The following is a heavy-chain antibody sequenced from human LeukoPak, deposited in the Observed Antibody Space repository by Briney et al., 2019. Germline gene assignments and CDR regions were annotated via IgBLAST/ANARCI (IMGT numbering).Heavy chain of an antibody. V-gene: IGHV3-7*05. D-gene: IGHD2-15*01. CDR3: ARDSELRYCSGGSCSFDY. Sequence: GGSLRLSCAASGVSFSTYWMTWVRQAPGKGLEWVAHMKEDGDDRYYVDSVTGRFTISRDNAKNSLFLQMSSLRAEDTAVYYCARDSELRYCSGGSCSFDYWGQGTLVTVSS. CDR2: MKEDGDDR. J-gene: IGHJ4*02. CDR1: GVSFSTYW.